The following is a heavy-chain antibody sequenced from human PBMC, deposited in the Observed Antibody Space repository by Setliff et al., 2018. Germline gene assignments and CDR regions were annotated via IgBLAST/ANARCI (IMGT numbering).Heavy chain of an antibody. Sequence: SVKVSCKTSGFVFITYAITWVRQAPGQGLEWMGWISGYYNKTNYAQRFQDRATITAEESTTTAYMELISLSSDDTAVYYCAINVHTAGGADFWGQGTLVTGSS. CDR3: AINVHTAGGADF. CDR1: GFVFITYA. D-gene: IGHD1-26*01. J-gene: IGHJ4*02. V-gene: IGHV1-69*13. CDR2: ISGYYNKT.